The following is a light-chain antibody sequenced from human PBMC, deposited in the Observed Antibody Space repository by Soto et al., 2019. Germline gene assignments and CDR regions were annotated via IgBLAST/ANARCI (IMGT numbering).Light chain of an antibody. CDR2: DVS. J-gene: IGLJ3*02. Sequence: QSALTQSASVSGSPGQSITISCTGTSSDVGGYNYVSWYQQHPGKAPKLIIYDVSNRPLGVSTRFSGSKSGNTASLTISGLQAEDEADYSCSSYTSTNSGVFGGGTKLTVL. V-gene: IGLV2-14*01. CDR3: SSYTSTNSGV. CDR1: SSDVGGYNY.